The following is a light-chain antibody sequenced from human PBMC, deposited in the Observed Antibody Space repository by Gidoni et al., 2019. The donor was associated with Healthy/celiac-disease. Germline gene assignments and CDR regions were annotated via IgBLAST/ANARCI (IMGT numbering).Light chain of an antibody. CDR3: QQYNSYSGT. Sequence: EIQMTQSPSTLSASVGDRVTITCRARQSISSWLAWYQQKPGKAPKLLIYDASSLESGVPSRFSGSGSGTEFTLPISSLQPDDFATYYCQQYNSYSGTFGGGTKVEIK. J-gene: IGKJ4*01. V-gene: IGKV1-5*01. CDR1: QSISSW. CDR2: DAS.